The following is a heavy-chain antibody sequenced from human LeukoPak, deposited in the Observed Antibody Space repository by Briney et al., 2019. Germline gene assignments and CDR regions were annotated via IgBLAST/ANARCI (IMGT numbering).Heavy chain of an antibody. J-gene: IGHJ5*02. CDR2: IYYSGST. CDR1: GGSISSGGYY. D-gene: IGHD5-18*01. V-gene: IGHV4-31*03. Sequence: SETLSLTCTVSGGSISSGGYYWSWIRQHPGKGLEWIGYIYYSGSTYYNPSLKSRVTISVDTSKNQFSLKLSSVTAADTAVYYCARLLVDTAMVTNWFDPWGQGTLVTVSS. CDR3: ARLLVDTAMVTNWFDP.